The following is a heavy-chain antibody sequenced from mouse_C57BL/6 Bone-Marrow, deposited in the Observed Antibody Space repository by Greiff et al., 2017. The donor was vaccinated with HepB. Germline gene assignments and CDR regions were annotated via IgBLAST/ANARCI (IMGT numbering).Heavy chain of an antibody. CDR3: ARGIDAMDY. V-gene: IGHV3-6*01. J-gene: IGHJ4*01. CDR1: GYSITSGYY. CDR2: ISYDGSN. Sequence: VQLKESGPGLVKPSQSLSLTCSVTGYSITSGYYWNWIRQFPGNKLEWMGYISYDGSNNYNPSLKNRISITRDTSKNQFFLKLNSVTTEDTATYYCARGIDAMDYWGQGTSVTVSS.